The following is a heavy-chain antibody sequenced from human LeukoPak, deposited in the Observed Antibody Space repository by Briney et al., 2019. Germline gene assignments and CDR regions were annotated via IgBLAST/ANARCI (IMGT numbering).Heavy chain of an antibody. CDR1: GASITNYF. D-gene: IGHD3-3*01. Sequence: SETLPLTCTVSGASITNYFWGWFRQPPGKGLQRIGHLYSGAYYYNPSLHRRVTISVDTAKNQLSLSLRSVTAADTALYYCARLRPRTTYSFSSGSYAFDYWGQGSLVTVSS. V-gene: IGHV4-4*09. J-gene: IGHJ4*02. CDR3: ARLRPRTTYSFSSGSYAFDY. CDR2: LYSGAY.